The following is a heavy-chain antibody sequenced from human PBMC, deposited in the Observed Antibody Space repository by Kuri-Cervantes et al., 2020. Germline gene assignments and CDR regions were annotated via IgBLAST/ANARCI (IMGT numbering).Heavy chain of an antibody. V-gene: IGHV3-30-3*01. CDR1: GFTFSSHT. Sequence: GGSLRLSCAASGFTFSSHTMHWVRQAPGKGLEWVAVISYDGSNKYYADSVKGRFTISRDNSKNTLYLQMNSLRAEDTAVYYCARMAYSGYDTFDYWGQGTLVTVSS. CDR3: ARMAYSGYDTFDY. D-gene: IGHD5-12*01. J-gene: IGHJ4*02. CDR2: ISYDGSNK.